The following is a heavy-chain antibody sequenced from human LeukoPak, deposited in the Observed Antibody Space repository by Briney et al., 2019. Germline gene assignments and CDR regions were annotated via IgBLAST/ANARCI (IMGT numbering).Heavy chain of an antibody. CDR1: GGSFSGYY. CDR3: ARLYYDILTGYRGIDV. J-gene: IGHJ6*02. D-gene: IGHD3-9*01. V-gene: IGHV4-34*01. Sequence: SETLSLTCAVYGGSFSGYYWSWIRQPPGKGLEWIGEINHSGSTNYNPSLKSRVTISVDTSKNQFSLKLSSVTAAGTAVYYCARLYYDILTGYRGIDVWGQGTTVTVSS. CDR2: INHSGST.